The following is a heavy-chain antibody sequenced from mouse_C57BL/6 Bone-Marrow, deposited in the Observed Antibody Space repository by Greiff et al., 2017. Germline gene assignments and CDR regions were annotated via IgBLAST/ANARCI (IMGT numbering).Heavy chain of an antibody. CDR2: IYPGSGNT. V-gene: IGHV1-76*01. CDR1: GYTFTDYY. J-gene: IGHJ1*03. CDR3: ARFGAVGGLGYFDV. D-gene: IGHD1-1*01. Sequence: QVQLQQSGAELVRPGASVKLSCKASGYTFTDYYINWVKQRPGQGLEWIARIYPGSGNTYYNEKFKGKATLTAEKSFSTAYMQLSSLTPEDSAVYFCARFGAVGGLGYFDVWGTGTTVTVSS.